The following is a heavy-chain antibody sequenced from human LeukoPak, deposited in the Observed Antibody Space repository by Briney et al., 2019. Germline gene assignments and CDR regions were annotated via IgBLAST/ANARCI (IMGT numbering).Heavy chain of an antibody. CDR2: LYYTGST. V-gene: IGHV4-59*08. D-gene: IGHD2-2*01. CDR1: GDSISTYY. J-gene: IGHJ4*02. Sequence: SETLSLTCTVSGDSISTYYWSWIRQPPGKGLEWIGYLYYTGSTNYNPSLKSRVTISVDRSKKQFSLKVSSVTAADTAVYYCAGGPTSSFDYWGQGTLVTVSS. CDR3: AGGPTSSFDY.